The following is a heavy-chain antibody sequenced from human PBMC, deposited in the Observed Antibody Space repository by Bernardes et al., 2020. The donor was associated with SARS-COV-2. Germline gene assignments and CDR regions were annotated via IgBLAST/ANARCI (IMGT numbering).Heavy chain of an antibody. D-gene: IGHD3-3*01. CDR3: ATERQSLTVFGVGHDAFDF. J-gene: IGHJ3*01. V-gene: IGHV3-43*01. CDR1: GFTFEDYT. CDR2: VSWDGSTT. Sequence: GSLRLSCAASGFTFEDYTMHWVRQVPGKGLEWVSLVSWDGSTTNYADSVKGRFIISRDSSRNTVHLQMDSLRKEDTALYYCATERQSLTVFGVGHDAFDFWGQGAMVTVSS.